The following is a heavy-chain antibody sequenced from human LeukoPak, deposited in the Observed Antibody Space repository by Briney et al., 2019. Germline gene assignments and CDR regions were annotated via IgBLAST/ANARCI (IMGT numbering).Heavy chain of an antibody. CDR2: IKQDGSEE. D-gene: IGHD3/OR15-3a*01. Sequence: GGSLRLSCAASGFTFSSYWMTWVRQAPGKGLEWVANIKQDGSEEYYVDSVEGRFTISRDNAKNSLYLQMNSLRAEDTAVYYCARDGLGSAFDYWGQGTLVTVSS. CDR1: GFTFSSYW. J-gene: IGHJ4*02. CDR3: ARDGLGSAFDY. V-gene: IGHV3-7*01.